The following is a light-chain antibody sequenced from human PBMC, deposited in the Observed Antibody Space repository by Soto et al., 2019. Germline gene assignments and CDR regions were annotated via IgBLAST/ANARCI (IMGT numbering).Light chain of an antibody. V-gene: IGKV3D-20*01. CDR1: QSLSSSY. CDR3: QHYDNSPPTIT. J-gene: IGKJ5*01. CDR2: HAS. Sequence: EIVLTQSPATLSLSPGERATLSCGASQSLSSSYLAWYQQKPGLAPRLLIYHASTRATGIPDRFSGSGSGTDFTLTISRLEPEDFAVYYCQHYDNSPPTITFGQGTRLEIK.